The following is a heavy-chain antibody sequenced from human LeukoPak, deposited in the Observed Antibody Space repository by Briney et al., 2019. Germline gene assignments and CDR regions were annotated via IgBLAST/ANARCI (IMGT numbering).Heavy chain of an antibody. CDR2: NNPSGGST. V-gene: IGHV1-46*01. CDR3: ASDTGDYGGSFDY. J-gene: IGHJ4*02. Sequence: ASVKVSCKASGYTFTSYYMHWVRQAPGQGLEWMGINNPSGGSTSYAQKFQGRVTMTRDTSTSTVYMELSSLRSEDTAVYYCASDTGDYGGSFDYWGQGTLVTVSS. D-gene: IGHD4-17*01. CDR1: GYTFTSYY.